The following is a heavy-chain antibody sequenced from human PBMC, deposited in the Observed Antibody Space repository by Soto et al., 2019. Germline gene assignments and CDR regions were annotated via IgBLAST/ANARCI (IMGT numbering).Heavy chain of an antibody. D-gene: IGHD3-16*01. J-gene: IGHJ4*02. CDR1: GFSFRNHA. CDR3: ARDRGSYGYVN. V-gene: IGHV3-23*01. CDR2: ISGSGNAT. Sequence: EVLLLESGGGLVQPGGSLRLSCATSGFSFRNHAMTWFRQAPGKGLEWVSSISGSGNATYYADSVKGRFTISRDNFKTTLSPQMNSLTGHDTALYYCARDRGSYGYVNWGQGTLVTVSS.